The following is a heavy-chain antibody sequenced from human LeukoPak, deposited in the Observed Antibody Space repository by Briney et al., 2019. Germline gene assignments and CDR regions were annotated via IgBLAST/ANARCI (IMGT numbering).Heavy chain of an antibody. J-gene: IGHJ4*02. CDR2: INPSGGST. CDR1: GYTFTSYY. D-gene: IGHD2-21*02. V-gene: IGHV1-46*01. CDR3: ARGPSKYIVVVTAAGGFDY. Sequence: ASVKVSCKASGYTFTSYYMHWVRQAPGQGLEWMGTINPSGGSTSYAQKFQGRVTMTRDMSTSTVYMELSSLRSEDTAVYYCARGPSKYIVVVTAAGGFDYWGQGTLVTVSS.